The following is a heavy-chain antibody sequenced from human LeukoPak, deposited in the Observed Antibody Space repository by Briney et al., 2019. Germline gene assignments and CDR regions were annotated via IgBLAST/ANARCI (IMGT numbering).Heavy chain of an antibody. J-gene: IGHJ4*02. CDR3: ASLRDCSSTSCYIHY. D-gene: IGHD2-2*02. V-gene: IGHV3-30-3*01. CDR2: ISYDGSNK. CDR1: GFTFSSYA. Sequence: GGSLRLSCAASGFTFSSYAMHWVRQAPGKGLEWVAVISYDGSNKYYADSVKGRFTISRDNSKNTLYLQMSSLRAEDTAVYYCASLRDCSSTSCYIHYWGQGTLVTVSS.